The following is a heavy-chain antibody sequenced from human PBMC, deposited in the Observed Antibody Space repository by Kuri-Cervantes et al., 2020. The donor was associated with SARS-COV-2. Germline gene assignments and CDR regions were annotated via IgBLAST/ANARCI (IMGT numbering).Heavy chain of an antibody. CDR3: ASFPNEYSRQIEDY. CDR1: GGTFSSYA. Sequence: SVKVSCKASGGTFSSYAISWVRQAPGQGLEWMGGIIPIFGTANYAQKFQGRVTITADKSTSAAYMELSSLRSEDTAVYYCASFPNEYSRQIEDYWGQGTLVTVSS. CDR2: IIPIFGTA. V-gene: IGHV1-69*06. J-gene: IGHJ4*02. D-gene: IGHD6-6*01.